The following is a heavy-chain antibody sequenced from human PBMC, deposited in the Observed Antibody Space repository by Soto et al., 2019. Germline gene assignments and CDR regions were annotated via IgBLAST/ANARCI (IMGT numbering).Heavy chain of an antibody. Sequence: QVQLQESGPGLVKPSETLSLTCTVSGGSLSRYYWNWVRQPAGKGRERIRRFSTSGSNNYNPSLRGRSTVSVDTSKNQFSLRLNSVTAADTAVYYCAGGSCRSSSCYGFDYWGQGTLVTVSS. D-gene: IGHD2-2*01. CDR1: GGSLSRYY. CDR2: FSTSGSN. CDR3: AGGSCRSSSCYGFDY. J-gene: IGHJ4*02. V-gene: IGHV4-4*07.